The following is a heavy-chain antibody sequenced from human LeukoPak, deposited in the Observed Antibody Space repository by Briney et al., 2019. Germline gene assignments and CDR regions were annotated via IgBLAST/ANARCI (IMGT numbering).Heavy chain of an antibody. D-gene: IGHD6-19*01. Sequence: SETLSLTCTVSGGSIRTYYWSWIRQPPGKGLEWIGYIYHSGSTNYNPSLKSRVTISLDTSKKHFSLKLSSVTAADTAVYYCVRGHLVGGWFKYDAFDIWGQGTMVSVSS. CDR3: VRGHLVGGWFKYDAFDI. V-gene: IGHV4-59*01. CDR1: GGSIRTYY. J-gene: IGHJ3*02. CDR2: IYHSGST.